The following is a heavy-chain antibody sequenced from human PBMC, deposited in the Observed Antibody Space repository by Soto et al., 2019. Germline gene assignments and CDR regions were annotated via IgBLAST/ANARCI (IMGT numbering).Heavy chain of an antibody. CDR3: ARDRDDSSGYYPAFYYGMDV. D-gene: IGHD3-22*01. CDR2: IYHSGST. CDR1: GYPISSGYY. V-gene: IGHV4-38-2*02. Sequence: SETLSLTCAVSGYPISSGYYWGWIRQPPGKGLEWIGSIYHSGSTYYNPSLKSRVTISVDTSKNQFSLKLSSVTAADTAAYYCARDRDDSSGYYPAFYYGMDVWGQGTTVTVSS. J-gene: IGHJ6*02.